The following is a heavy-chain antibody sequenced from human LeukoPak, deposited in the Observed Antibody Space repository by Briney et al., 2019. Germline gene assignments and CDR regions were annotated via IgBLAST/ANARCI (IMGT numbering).Heavy chain of an antibody. CDR2: IYPGDSDT. J-gene: IGHJ5*02. CDR1: GYSFTSYW. V-gene: IGHV5-51*01. CDR3: ARHAAYYGSGSYYYGWFDP. Sequence: GESLKISCKGSGYSFTSYWIGWVRRMPGKGLEWMGIIYPGDSDTRYSPSFQGQVTISADKSISTAYLQWSSLKASDTAMYYCARHAAYYGSGSYYYGWFDPWGQGTLVTVSS. D-gene: IGHD3-10*01.